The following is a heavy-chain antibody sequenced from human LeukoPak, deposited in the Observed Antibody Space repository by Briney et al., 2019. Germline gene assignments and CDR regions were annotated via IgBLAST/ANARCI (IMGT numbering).Heavy chain of an antibody. D-gene: IGHD5-18*01. V-gene: IGHV4-59*01. CDR2: IYYSGST. CDR1: GGSISSYY. Sequence: PSETLSLTCTVSGGSISSYYWSWIRQPPGKGLEWIGYIYYSGSTNYNPSLKSRVTISVDTSKNQFSLKLSSVTAADTSVYDCARDLSVLTGYSYDVWGQGTLVTVSS. CDR3: ARDLSVLTGYSYDV. J-gene: IGHJ4*02.